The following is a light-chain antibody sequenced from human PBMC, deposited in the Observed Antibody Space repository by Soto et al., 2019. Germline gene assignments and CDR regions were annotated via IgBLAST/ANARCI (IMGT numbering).Light chain of an antibody. Sequence: EIMMTQSPVTLSVSPGERATLSCRASQSVSNNLAWYQQKPGQAPRLLIYYASNRATGIPARFSGSGSGTEFTLTISSLQSEDFALYYCQQYNDWPPITFGQGTRLEIK. V-gene: IGKV3-15*01. J-gene: IGKJ5*01. CDR3: QQYNDWPPIT. CDR2: YAS. CDR1: QSVSNN.